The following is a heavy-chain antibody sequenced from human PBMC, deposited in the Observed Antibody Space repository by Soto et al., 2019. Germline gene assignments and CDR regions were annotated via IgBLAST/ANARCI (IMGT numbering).Heavy chain of an antibody. CDR2: IIPIFGTA. J-gene: IGHJ5*02. CDR3: ARAGVGWQWDNWFDP. V-gene: IGHV1-69*13. D-gene: IGHD6-19*01. Sequence: SVKVSCKASGGTFSSYAISWVRQAPGQGLEWMGGIIPIFGTANYAQKFQGRVTITADESTSTAYMELSSLRSEDTAVYYCARAGVGWQWDNWFDPWGQGTLVTVSS. CDR1: GGTFSSYA.